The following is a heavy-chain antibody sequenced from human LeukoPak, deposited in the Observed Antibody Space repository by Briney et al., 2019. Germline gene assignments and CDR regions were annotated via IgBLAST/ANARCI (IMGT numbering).Heavy chain of an antibody. V-gene: IGHV3-21*01. D-gene: IGHD2-21*02. CDR1: GFYSSSYS. J-gene: IGHJ2*01. CDR2: ISSSSNYI. Sequence: PGGSLRLSCEASGFYSSSYSMTSVRQAPGKGLEWVSSISSSSNYIYYAESMKGRFTISRDNAKYSLYLQMNRLRADDTATYYCARDAAYCGGDCYFFSFFDLWGRGTLVTVSS. CDR3: ARDAAYCGGDCYFFSFFDL.